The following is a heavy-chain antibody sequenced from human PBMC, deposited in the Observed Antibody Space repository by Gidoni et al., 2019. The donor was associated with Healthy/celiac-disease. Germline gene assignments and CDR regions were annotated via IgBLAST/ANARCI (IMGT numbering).Heavy chain of an antibody. J-gene: IGHJ4*02. V-gene: IGHV4-31*03. CDR1: GCSIRSGGYY. CDR2: IYYSGST. CDR3: ATNEAFDSSGYPVPYHYFDY. D-gene: IGHD3-22*01. Sequence: QVQLQESGPGLVKPSQTLSLTCPVSGCSIRSGGYYWSWIRPHPGKGLEWIGYIYYSGSTYYNPSLKSRVTISVDTSKNQFSLKLSSVTAADTAVYYCATNEAFDSSGYPVPYHYFDYWGQGTLVTVSS.